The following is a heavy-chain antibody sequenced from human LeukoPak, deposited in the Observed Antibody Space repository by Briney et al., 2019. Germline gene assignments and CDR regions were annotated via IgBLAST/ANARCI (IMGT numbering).Heavy chain of an antibody. D-gene: IGHD2-8*01. CDR1: GGSISSYY. CDR3: ARARALGYCTNGVCYRAFDI. V-gene: IGHV4-59*01. J-gene: IGHJ3*02. Sequence: SETLSLTCTVSGGSISSYYWSWIRQPPGKGLEWIGYTYYSGSTNYNPSLKSRVTISVDTSKNQFSLKLSSVTAADTAVYYCARARALGYCTNGVCYRAFDIWGQGTMVTVSS. CDR2: TYYSGST.